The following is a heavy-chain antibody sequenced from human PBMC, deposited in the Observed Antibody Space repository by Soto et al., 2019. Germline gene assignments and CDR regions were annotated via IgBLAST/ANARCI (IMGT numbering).Heavy chain of an antibody. CDR2: IDPSDSYT. CDR3: ARLTEAAAGTYYYYYCGMDV. D-gene: IGHD6-13*01. CDR1: GYSFTSYW. J-gene: IGHJ6*02. V-gene: IGHV5-10-1*01. Sequence: PGESLKISCKGSGYSFTSYWISWVRQMPVKGLEWMGRIDPSDSYTNYSPSFQGHVTISADKSISTAYLQWSSLKASDTAMYYCARLTEAAAGTYYYYYCGMDVWGQGTTVTVSS.